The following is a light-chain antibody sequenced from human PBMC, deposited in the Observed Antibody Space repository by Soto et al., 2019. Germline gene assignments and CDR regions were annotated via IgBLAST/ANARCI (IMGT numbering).Light chain of an antibody. Sequence: EIVMTQSPGTLSVSPGERATLSCGASQSISNKLAWHQQKPGQAPRLLVYGASTRASGISPRFTGSGSGTDFNLTISSLQSEDFAVYYCQQYNSWPPITFGQGTLLEIK. CDR1: QSISNK. CDR2: GAS. J-gene: IGKJ5*01. V-gene: IGKV3-15*01. CDR3: QQYNSWPPIT.